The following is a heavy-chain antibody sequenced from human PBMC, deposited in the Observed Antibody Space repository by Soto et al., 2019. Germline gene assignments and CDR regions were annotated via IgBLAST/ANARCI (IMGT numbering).Heavy chain of an antibody. CDR1: GGTFSSYA. J-gene: IGHJ6*02. Sequence: QVQLVQSGAEVKKPGSSVKVSCKASGGTFSSYAISWVRQAPGQGLEWMGGIIPIFGTANYPQKFQGRVTITADESSSTAYMELSSLRSEDTAVYYCASGSSSSPHYYYGMDVWGQGTTVTVSS. D-gene: IGHD6-6*01. V-gene: IGHV1-69*01. CDR3: ASGSSSSPHYYYGMDV. CDR2: IIPIFGTA.